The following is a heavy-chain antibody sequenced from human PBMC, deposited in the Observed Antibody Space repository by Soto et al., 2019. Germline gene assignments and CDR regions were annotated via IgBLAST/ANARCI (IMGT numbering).Heavy chain of an antibody. J-gene: IGHJ4*02. CDR3: AKEGRRLLPSSPADY. CDR2: ISGSGGST. CDR1: GFTFSRYP. Sequence: VTLSYAASGFTFSRYPLSPDHQDPGKGLEWISAISGSGGSTYYADSVKGRLTISRDNSKNTRYLQMNSLRSVDTAVSNCAKEGRRLLPSSPADYWRQGTLVPVSS. V-gene: IGHV3-23*01. D-gene: IGHD2-15*01.